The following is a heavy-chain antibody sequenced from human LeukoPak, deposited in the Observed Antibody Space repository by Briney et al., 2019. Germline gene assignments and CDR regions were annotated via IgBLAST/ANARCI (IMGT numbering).Heavy chain of an antibody. Sequence: SETLSLTSTVSGGSISSYYWSWIRQPPGKGLEWIGYIYYSGSTNYNPSLKSRVTISVDTSKNQFSLKLSSVTAADTAVYYCARVEYYGSGYYYYGMDVWGQGTTVTVSS. CDR3: ARVEYYGSGYYYYGMDV. V-gene: IGHV4-59*01. J-gene: IGHJ6*02. CDR2: IYYSGST. D-gene: IGHD3-10*01. CDR1: GGSISSYY.